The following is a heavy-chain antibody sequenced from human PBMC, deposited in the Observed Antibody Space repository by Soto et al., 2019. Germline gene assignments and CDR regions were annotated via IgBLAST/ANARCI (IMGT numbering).Heavy chain of an antibody. D-gene: IGHD3-22*01. J-gene: IGHJ4*02. V-gene: IGHV1-69*01. Sequence: QVQLVQSGAEVRKPGSSVKVSCKASGGTFSRPAISGVRQAPGQGLEWMGGIIPIFGTANHAQKFQGRVTIIADESTITVYMELRSLRSEDRAMYYVARGWGYDSNYYYYAYWGQGTLVVVS. CDR2: IIPIFGTA. CDR1: GGTFSRPA. CDR3: ARGWGYDSNYYYYAY.